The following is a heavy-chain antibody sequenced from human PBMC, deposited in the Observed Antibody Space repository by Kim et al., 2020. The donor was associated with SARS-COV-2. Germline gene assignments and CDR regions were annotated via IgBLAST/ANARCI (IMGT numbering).Heavy chain of an antibody. D-gene: IGHD3-10*01. CDR3: ARKPDIKRKRITMVRGVNTHAFDI. J-gene: IGHJ3*02. CDR1: GGSISSGGYY. Sequence: SETLSLTCTVSGGSISSGGYYWSWIRQHPGKGLEWIGYIYYSGSTYYNPSLKSRVTISVDTSKNQFFLKLSSVTAAETAVYYCARKPDIKRKRITMVRGVNTHAFDIWGQGTMVTVSS. V-gene: IGHV4-31*03. CDR2: IYYSGST.